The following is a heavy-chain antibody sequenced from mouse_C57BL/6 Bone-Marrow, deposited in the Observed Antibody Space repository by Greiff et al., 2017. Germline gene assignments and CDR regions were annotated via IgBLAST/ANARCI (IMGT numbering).Heavy chain of an antibody. J-gene: IGHJ2*01. V-gene: IGHV1-26*01. CDR2: INPNNGGT. D-gene: IGHD2-2*01. CDR3: ARGGYGYDGDY. CDR1: GYAFTDYY. Sequence: EVQLQQSGPELVKPGASVKISCKASGYAFTDYYMNWVKQSHGKSLEWIGDINPNNGGTSYNQKFKGKATLTVDKSSSTAYMELRSLTSEDSAVYYCARGGYGYDGDYWGQGTILTVSS.